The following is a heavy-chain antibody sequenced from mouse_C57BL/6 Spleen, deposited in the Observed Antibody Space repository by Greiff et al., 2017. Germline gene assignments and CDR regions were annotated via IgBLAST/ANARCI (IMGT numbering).Heavy chain of an antibody. CDR3: ARQGSDGYYTWFAY. CDR2: ILPSIGRT. J-gene: IGHJ3*01. CDR1: DSEVFPIAY. D-gene: IGHD2-3*01. V-gene: IGHV15-2*01. Sequence: QVQLQQSGSELRSPGSSVKLSCKDFDSEVFPIAYMSWVRQKPGHGFEWIGGILPSIGRTIYGEKFEDKATLDADTLSNTAYLELNSLTSEDSAIYYCARQGSDGYYTWFAYWGQGTLVTVSA.